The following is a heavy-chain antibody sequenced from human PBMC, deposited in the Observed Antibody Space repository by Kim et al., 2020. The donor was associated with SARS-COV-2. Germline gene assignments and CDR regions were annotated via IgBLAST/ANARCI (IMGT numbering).Heavy chain of an antibody. J-gene: IGHJ6*02. D-gene: IGHD4-17*01. V-gene: IGHV4-59*01. Sequence: TSRVTISVNTSKNQFSLELSSVTAADTAVYYCAREADYGDYENYYYGMDVWGQGTTVTVSS. CDR3: AREADYGDYENYYYGMDV.